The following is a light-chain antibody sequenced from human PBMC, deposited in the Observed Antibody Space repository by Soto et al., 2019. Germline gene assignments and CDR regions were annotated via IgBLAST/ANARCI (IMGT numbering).Light chain of an antibody. CDR2: GAS. CDR3: QQYGSSPEWT. J-gene: IGKJ1*01. CDR1: QSVSSSY. Sequence: EIMLTQAPGTLSLSPGERATLSCRASQSVSSSYLAWYQQKPGQTPRLLIYGASSRATGVPDRFSGGGSGTDFTLTISRLEPEDFAVYYCQQYGSSPEWTFGQGTKVDI. V-gene: IGKV3-20*01.